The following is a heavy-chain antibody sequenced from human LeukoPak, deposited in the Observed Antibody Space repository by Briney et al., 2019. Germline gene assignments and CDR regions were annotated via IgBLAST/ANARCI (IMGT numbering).Heavy chain of an antibody. CDR1: GGSISSSSYY. D-gene: IGHD5-18*01. Sequence: PSETLSLTCTVSGGSISSSSYYWGWIRQPPGKGLEWIGSIYYSGSTYYNPSLKSRVTISVDTSKNQFSLKLSSVTAADTAVYYCARTIQLWVVFDYWGQGTLVTVSS. CDR3: ARTIQLWVVFDY. V-gene: IGHV4-39*07. J-gene: IGHJ4*02. CDR2: IYYSGST.